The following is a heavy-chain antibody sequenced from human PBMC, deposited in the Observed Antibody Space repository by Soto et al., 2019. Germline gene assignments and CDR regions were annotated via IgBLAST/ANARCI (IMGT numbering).Heavy chain of an antibody. V-gene: IGHV4-39*01. CDR3: ARYIWGVAAAWWFDP. CDR1: GGSISSSSYY. D-gene: IGHD2-15*01. CDR2: IYYSGST. J-gene: IGHJ5*02. Sequence: PTETLSLTCTVSGGSISSSSYYWGWIRQPPGKGLEWIGSIYYSGSTYYNPSLKSRVTISVDTSKNQFSLKLSSVTAAEKAVYYCARYIWGVAAAWWFDPWGKGPLVTV.